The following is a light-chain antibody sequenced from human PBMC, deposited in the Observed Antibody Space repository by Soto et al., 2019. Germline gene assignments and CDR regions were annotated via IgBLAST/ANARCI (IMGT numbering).Light chain of an antibody. CDR1: QSLLDSDDGDTY. Sequence: DIVLTQTPLSLPVTPGEPASISCRSSQSLLDSDDGDTYLDWYLQKPGQSPQLLIYTVSYRAFXVXDXXSGSGSGTNFTLKISRVEAEDVGVYCCMQRIEFPLTFGGGTKVEIK. J-gene: IGKJ4*01. CDR3: MQRIEFPLT. V-gene: IGKV2-40*01. CDR2: TVS.